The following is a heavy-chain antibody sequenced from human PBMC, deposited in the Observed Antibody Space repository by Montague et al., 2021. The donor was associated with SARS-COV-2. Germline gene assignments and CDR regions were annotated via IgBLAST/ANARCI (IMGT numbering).Heavy chain of an antibody. Sequence: PALVKPTQTLTLICTFSGFSLSTSGVGVGWIRQPPGKALEWLALIYWDDDKRYSPSLKSRLTITKDTSKNQVVLTMTNMDPVDTATYYCAHRRGLLLSDAFDXWGQGTMVTVSS. CDR3: AHRRGLLLSDAFDX. D-gene: IGHD1-26*01. CDR2: IYWDDDK. V-gene: IGHV2-5*02. CDR1: GFSLSTSGVG. J-gene: IGHJ3*02.